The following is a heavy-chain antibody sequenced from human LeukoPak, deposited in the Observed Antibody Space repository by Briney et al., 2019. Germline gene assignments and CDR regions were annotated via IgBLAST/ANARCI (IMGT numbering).Heavy chain of an antibody. J-gene: IGHJ4*02. Sequence: SETLSLTCTVSGGSISSYYWSWIRQPPGKGLEWIGYIYYSGSTNYNPSLKSRVTISVDTSKNQFSLKLSSVTAADTAVYYCARGLYDFWSGYYDWGQGTLVTVSS. V-gene: IGHV4-59*12. D-gene: IGHD3-3*01. CDR2: IYYSGST. CDR3: ARGLYDFWSGYYD. CDR1: GGSISSYY.